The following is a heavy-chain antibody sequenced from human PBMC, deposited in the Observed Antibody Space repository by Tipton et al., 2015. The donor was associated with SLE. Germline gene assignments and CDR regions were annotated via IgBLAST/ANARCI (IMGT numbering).Heavy chain of an antibody. D-gene: IGHD1-26*01. CDR3: AREGGGSLSYFDY. CDR2: IYYSGST. CDR1: GGSISSYY. Sequence: TLSLTCTVSGGSISSYYWSWIRQPPGKGLEWIGYIYYSGSTNYNPSLKSRVTISVDTSKNHFSLKLSSVTAADTAVYYCAREGGGSLSYFDYWGQGTLVTVSS. J-gene: IGHJ4*02. V-gene: IGHV4-59*01.